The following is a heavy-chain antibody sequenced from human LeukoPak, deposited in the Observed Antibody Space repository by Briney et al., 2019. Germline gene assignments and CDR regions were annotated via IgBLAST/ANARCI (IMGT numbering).Heavy chain of an antibody. Sequence: GGSLRLSCEGSGFTFSNYWMGWVRQAPGKGLQWVANIKTDGSEKYYVDSVKGRFTISRDNAKNSLYLQMNSLRAEDTAVYYCARGDHGYWGQGTLVTVSS. CDR2: IKTDGSEK. CDR3: ARGDHGY. D-gene: IGHD1-14*01. V-gene: IGHV3-7*01. CDR1: GFTFSNYW. J-gene: IGHJ4*02.